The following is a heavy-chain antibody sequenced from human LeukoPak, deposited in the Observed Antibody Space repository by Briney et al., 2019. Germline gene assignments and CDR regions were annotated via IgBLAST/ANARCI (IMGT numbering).Heavy chain of an antibody. Sequence: PSETLSLTCAVYGGSFSGYYWSWIRQPPGKGLEWIGEINHSGSTNYNPSLKSRVTISVDTSKNQFSLKLSSVTAADTAVYYCASYNLGYCSSTSCYALNAFDIWGQGTMVTVSS. V-gene: IGHV4-34*01. CDR2: INHSGST. D-gene: IGHD2-2*01. J-gene: IGHJ3*02. CDR1: GGSFSGYY. CDR3: ASYNLGYCSSTSCYALNAFDI.